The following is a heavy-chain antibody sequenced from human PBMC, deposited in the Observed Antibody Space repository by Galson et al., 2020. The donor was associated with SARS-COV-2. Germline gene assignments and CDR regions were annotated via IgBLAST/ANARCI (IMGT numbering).Heavy chain of an antibody. CDR2: IYYNGNT. D-gene: IGHD3-22*01. CDR1: GGYMRSNNYH. Sequence: SETLSLTCTVSGGYMRSNNYHWGWIRQPPGEGLEWIGSIYYNGNTYFNPPLKSRVTMSVDMSKNQFSLKVSSVTAADTAVYYCARVPYYYDRSGYYYAGFADYCGQGTLVTVSS. V-gene: IGHV4-39*07. CDR3: ARVPYYYDRSGYYYAGFADY. J-gene: IGHJ4*02.